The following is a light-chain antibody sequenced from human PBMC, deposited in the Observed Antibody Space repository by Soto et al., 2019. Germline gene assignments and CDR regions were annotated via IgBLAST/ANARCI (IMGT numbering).Light chain of an antibody. CDR2: DVN. CDR1: SSDVGGYNY. J-gene: IGLJ3*02. Sequence: QSALTQPRSVSGSPGQSVTISCTGTSSDVGGYNYVSWYQVHPGKAPKLMIYDVNKRPSGVPDRFSGSKSGNMASLTISGLQAEDEADYCCCSYAGSYTWVFGGGTKVTVL. V-gene: IGLV2-11*01. CDR3: CSYAGSYTWV.